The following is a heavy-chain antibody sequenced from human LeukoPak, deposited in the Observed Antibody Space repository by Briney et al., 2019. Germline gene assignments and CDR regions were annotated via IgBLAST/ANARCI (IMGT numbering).Heavy chain of an antibody. CDR1: GFTFSSYG. V-gene: IGHV3-30*18. D-gene: IGHD3-22*01. Sequence: GRCLRLSCAASGFTFSSYGMHWVRQAPGKGLEWVAVISYDGSNKYYADSVKGRFTISRDNSKNTLYLQMNSLRAEDTAVYYCAKDWSDYYDSSGSPLLYYYYGMDVWGQGTTVTVSS. CDR3: AKDWSDYYDSSGSPLLYYYYGMDV. J-gene: IGHJ6*02. CDR2: ISYDGSNK.